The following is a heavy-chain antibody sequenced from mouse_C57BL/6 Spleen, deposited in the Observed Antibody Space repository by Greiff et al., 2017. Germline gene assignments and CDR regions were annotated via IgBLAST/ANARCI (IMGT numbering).Heavy chain of an antibody. Sequence: VQLQQSGPELVKPGDSVKISCKASGYSFTGYFMNWVMQSHGKSLEWIGRINPYNGDTFYNQKFEGKATLTVDKSSSTAHMELRSLTSEDSAVYCCASYYYGFAYWGQGTLVTVSA. CDR3: ASYYYGFAY. CDR2: INPYNGDT. D-gene: IGHD1-1*01. V-gene: IGHV1-20*01. CDR1: GYSFTGYF. J-gene: IGHJ3*01.